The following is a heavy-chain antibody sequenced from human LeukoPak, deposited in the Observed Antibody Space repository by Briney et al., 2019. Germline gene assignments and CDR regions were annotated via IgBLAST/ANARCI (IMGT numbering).Heavy chain of an antibody. D-gene: IGHD1-26*01. J-gene: IGHJ4*02. V-gene: IGHV3-30*02. CDR1: GFTFSNHG. Sequence: GGSLRLSCAASGFTFSNHGMLWVRQAPGRGLEWVAFIRYDGSNQYYADSVKGRFTISRDSSKNTLYLQMNNLRDEDTAVYYCAKEVGVTTRGSFAYWGQGTLVTVS. CDR2: IRYDGSNQ. CDR3: AKEVGVTTRGSFAY.